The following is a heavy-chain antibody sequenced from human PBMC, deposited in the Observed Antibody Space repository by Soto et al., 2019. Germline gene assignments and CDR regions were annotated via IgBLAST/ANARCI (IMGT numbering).Heavy chain of an antibody. CDR2: INHSGST. J-gene: IGHJ6*02. D-gene: IGHD3-22*01. V-gene: IGHV4-34*01. CDR1: GGSFSGYY. Sequence: SETLSLTCAVYGGSFSGYYWSWIRQPPGKGLEWIGEINHSGSTNYNPSLKSRVTISVDTSKNQLSLKRSSVTAADTAVYYCARTYSYDSSGYSYYYGMDVWGQGTTVTVSS. CDR3: ARTYSYDSSGYSYYYGMDV.